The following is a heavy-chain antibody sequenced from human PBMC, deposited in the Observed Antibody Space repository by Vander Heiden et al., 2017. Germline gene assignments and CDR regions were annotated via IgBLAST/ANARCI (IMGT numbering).Heavy chain of an antibody. CDR1: GYPPPELS. Sequence: QVQLVQSGAEVKKPGASVKVSCQVSGYPPPELSMHGVRQAPGKGLEWMGGFDPEDGETIYAQKFQGRVTMTEDTSTDTAYMELSSLRSEDTAVYYCARTSCCPGGWFDPWGQGTLVTVSS. CDR2: FDPEDGET. J-gene: IGHJ5*02. D-gene: IGHD2-2*01. V-gene: IGHV1-24*01. CDR3: ARTSCCPGGWFDP.